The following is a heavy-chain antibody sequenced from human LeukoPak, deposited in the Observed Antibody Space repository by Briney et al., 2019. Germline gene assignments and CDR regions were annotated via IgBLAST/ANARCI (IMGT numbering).Heavy chain of an antibody. CDR2: IWYDGSNE. J-gene: IGHJ3*02. D-gene: IGHD1-26*01. V-gene: IGHV3-33*01. Sequence: GGSLRLSCAASGFTFSTYAMHWVRQAPGKGLEWVAVIWYDGSNEYYADSVKGRFTISRDNSKNTLSLQMNSLRVEDTAVYYCARDWERRVGIVSYGFDIWGQGTMVTVSS. CDR1: GFTFSTYA. CDR3: ARDWERRVGIVSYGFDI.